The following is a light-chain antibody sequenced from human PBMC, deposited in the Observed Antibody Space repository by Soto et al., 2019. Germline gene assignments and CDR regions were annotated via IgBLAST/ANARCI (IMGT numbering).Light chain of an antibody. CDR1: QSISSY. CDR2: AAS. CDR3: QQSYSTPRT. V-gene: IGKV1-39*01. J-gene: IGKJ1*01. Sequence: IQMAQSPSSLSAYVGDRVTITSRASQSISSYLNWYQQKPGKAPKLLIYAASSLQSGVPSRFSGSGSGTDFTLTISSLQPEDFATYYCQQSYSTPRTFGQGTKVDIK.